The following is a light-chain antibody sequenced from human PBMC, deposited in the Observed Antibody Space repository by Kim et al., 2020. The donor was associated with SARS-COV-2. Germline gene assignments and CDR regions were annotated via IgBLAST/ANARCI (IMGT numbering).Light chain of an antibody. CDR2: GAS. V-gene: IGKV3-15*01. CDR3: QQYSDWPQ. CDR1: QSVGTK. J-gene: IGKJ2*01. Sequence: LSVSPGEGATLSCRASQSVGTKLAWYQHKPGRAPRLLIYGASTRATGIPARFSGSGSGTEFSLSISSLQSEDFAVYFCQQYSDWPQFGQGTKLEI.